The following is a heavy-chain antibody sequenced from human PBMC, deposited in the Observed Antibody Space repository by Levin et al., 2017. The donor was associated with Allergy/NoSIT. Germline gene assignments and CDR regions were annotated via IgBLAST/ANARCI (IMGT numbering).Heavy chain of an antibody. CDR2: IYYSGST. D-gene: IGHD6-19*01. J-gene: IGHJ4*02. Sequence: SQTLSLTCTVSGGSISSYYWSWIRQPPGKGLEWIGYIYYSGSTNYNPSLKSRVTISVDTSKNQFSLKLSAVTAADTAVYYCARYRYSSGGLLFDYWGQGTLVTVSS. CDR3: ARYRYSSGGLLFDY. V-gene: IGHV4-59*01. CDR1: GGSISSYY.